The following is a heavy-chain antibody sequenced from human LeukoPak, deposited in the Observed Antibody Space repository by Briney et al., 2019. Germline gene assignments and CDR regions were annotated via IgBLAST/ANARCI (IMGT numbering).Heavy chain of an antibody. J-gene: IGHJ4*02. CDR2: ISSSGDTI. CDR3: ATNDGYNYYFDY. D-gene: IGHD5-24*01. Sequence: GGTLRLFCAVSGFPLTEYYMSWMRQAPGKGLEGVSYISSSGDTIYYADSVKGRFTISRDNAKNSLYLQMNSLRAEDTAVYYCATNDGYNYYFDYWGQGTLVTVSS. V-gene: IGHV3-11*01. CDR1: GFPLTEYY.